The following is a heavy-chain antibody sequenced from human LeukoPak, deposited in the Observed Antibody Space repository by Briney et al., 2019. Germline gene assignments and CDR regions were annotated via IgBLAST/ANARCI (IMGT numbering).Heavy chain of an antibody. CDR1: GGSISTYY. Sequence: SETLSLTCTVSGGSISTYYWSWIRQPPGKGLEWIGYIYYSGSTNYNPSLKSRVTISVDTSKNQFSLKLSSVTAADTAVYCCASSTSTYYYYYYGMDVWGQGTTVTVSS. CDR3: ASSTSTYYYYYYGMDV. CDR2: IYYSGST. J-gene: IGHJ6*02. V-gene: IGHV4-59*08. D-gene: IGHD2-2*01.